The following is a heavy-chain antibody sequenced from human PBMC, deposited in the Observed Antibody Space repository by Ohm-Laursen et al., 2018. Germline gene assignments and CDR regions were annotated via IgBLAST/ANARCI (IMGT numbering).Heavy chain of an antibody. J-gene: IGHJ6*02. D-gene: IGHD6-6*01. CDR1: GFTFSSYA. V-gene: IGHV3-23*01. Sequence: GSLRLSCAASGFTFSSYAMSWVRQAPGKGLEWVSAISGSGGSTYYADSVKGRFTISRDNSKNTLYLQMNSLRAEDTALYYCAKQGSAARPHRRMRDYYYYGMDVWGQGTTVTVSS. CDR2: ISGSGGST. CDR3: AKQGSAARPHRRMRDYYYYGMDV.